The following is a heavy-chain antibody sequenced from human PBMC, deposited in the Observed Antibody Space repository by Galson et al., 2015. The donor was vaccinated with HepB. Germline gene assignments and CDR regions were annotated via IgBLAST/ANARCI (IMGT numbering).Heavy chain of an antibody. V-gene: IGHV3-48*02. CDR3: ARDQLGYCSAKTCYNSHAFDI. CDR1: GFTFSNYG. CDR2: ITSTSSTI. J-gene: IGHJ3*02. D-gene: IGHD2-2*02. Sequence: SLRLSCAASGFTFSNYGMNWVRLAPGKGLEWVSYITSTSSTIYYADSVKGRFTMSRDNAKNSLYLQMDSLRDEDTAVYYYARDQLGYCSAKTCYNSHAFDIWGRGTMVTVSS.